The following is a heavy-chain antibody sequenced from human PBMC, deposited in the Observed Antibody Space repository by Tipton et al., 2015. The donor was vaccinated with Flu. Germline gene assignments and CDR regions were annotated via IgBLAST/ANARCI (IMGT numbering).Heavy chain of an antibody. J-gene: IGHJ4*02. D-gene: IGHD3-22*01. CDR2: IYTSGST. CDR1: GGSISSGSYY. Sequence: TLSLTCTVSGGSISSGSYYWSWIRQPVGKGLEWIGRIYTSGSTNYNPSLKSRVTISVDTSKNQFSLKLSSVTAADTAVYYCARVRSYYDSSGYYYAFDYWGQGTLVTVSS. V-gene: IGHV4-61*02. CDR3: ARVRSYYDSSGYYYAFDY.